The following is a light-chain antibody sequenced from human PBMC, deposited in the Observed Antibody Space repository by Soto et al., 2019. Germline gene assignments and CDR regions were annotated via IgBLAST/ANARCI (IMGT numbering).Light chain of an antibody. V-gene: IGKV3-20*01. Sequence: EIVLTQSPGTLSLSPGERATLSCGASQSVSNYFLAWYQQKPGQAPRLLIYGASSRATGVPDRFSGSGSGTDFTLTISRLEPGDFAVYYCQQYGTPLFTFGPGTKVDIK. CDR3: QQYGTPLFT. CDR1: QSVSNYF. CDR2: GAS. J-gene: IGKJ3*01.